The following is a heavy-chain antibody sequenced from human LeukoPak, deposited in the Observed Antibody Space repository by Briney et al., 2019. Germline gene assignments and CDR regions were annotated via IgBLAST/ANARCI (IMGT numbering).Heavy chain of an antibody. CDR2: ISAYNGNT. V-gene: IGHV1-18*01. D-gene: IGHD4-17*01. CDR1: GYTFTSYG. Sequence: ASVKVSCKAPGYTFTSYGISWVRQAPGQGLEWMGWISAYNGNTNYAQKLQGRVTMTTDTSTSTAYMELRSLRSDDTAVYYCARVRHGAYYFDYWGQGTLVTVSS. CDR3: ARVRHGAYYFDY. J-gene: IGHJ4*02.